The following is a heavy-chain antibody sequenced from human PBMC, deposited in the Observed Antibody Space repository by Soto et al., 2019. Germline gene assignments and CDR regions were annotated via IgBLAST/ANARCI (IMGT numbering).Heavy chain of an antibody. CDR3: ASHYDMWSGYLSPVDY. CDR1: GYTFSDYY. J-gene: IGHJ4*02. Sequence: QVQLVESGGDLVKPGGSLRLSCAASGYTFSDYYMSWIRQAQGKGLEWISYIDTSGTKIYYADSVKGRFTITRDNAKNSLYLEMHSLRDEHTAVYYCASHYDMWSGYLSPVDYWGQGTLVTVSS. CDR2: IDTSGTKI. V-gene: IGHV3-11*01. D-gene: IGHD3-3*01.